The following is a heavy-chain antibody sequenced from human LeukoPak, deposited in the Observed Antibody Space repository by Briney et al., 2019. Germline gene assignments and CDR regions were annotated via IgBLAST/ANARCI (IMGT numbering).Heavy chain of an antibody. Sequence: SETLSLTCTVSGGSISSSSYSWGWIRQPPGKGLEWIGSIYYSGSTYYNPSLKSRVTISVDTSKNQFSLKLSSVTAADTAVYYCARLPNYYDSSGYYYYFDYWGQGTLVTVSS. V-gene: IGHV4-39*01. J-gene: IGHJ4*02. CDR3: ARLPNYYDSSGYYYYFDY. D-gene: IGHD3-22*01. CDR2: IYYSGST. CDR1: GGSISSSSYS.